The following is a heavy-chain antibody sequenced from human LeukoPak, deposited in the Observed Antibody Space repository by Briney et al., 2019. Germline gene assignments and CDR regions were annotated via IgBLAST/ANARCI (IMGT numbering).Heavy chain of an antibody. Sequence: PGASLRLSGAASGFIFRNYAMSWVRQAPGKGLEWVSAITGSGDTTFYADSVKGRFTISRDNSKNALYVEMNTLRAEDTAVYYCVKWGDYDVFTGYVPDFWGQGTLVTVSS. CDR1: GFIFRNYA. J-gene: IGHJ4*02. CDR2: ITGSGDTT. CDR3: VKWGDYDVFTGYVPDF. V-gene: IGHV3-23*01. D-gene: IGHD3/OR15-3a*01.